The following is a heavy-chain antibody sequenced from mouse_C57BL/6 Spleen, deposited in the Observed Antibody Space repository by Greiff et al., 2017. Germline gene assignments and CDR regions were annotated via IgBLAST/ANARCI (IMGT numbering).Heavy chain of an antibody. Sequence: VQLKPSGPELVKPGASVKMSCKASGYTFTDYNMHWVKQSHGKSLEWIGYINPNNGGTSYNQKFKGKATLTVNKSSSTAYMELRSLTAEDSAVYYCARRLGRVDYWGQGTTLTVSS. V-gene: IGHV1-22*01. J-gene: IGHJ2*01. CDR2: INPNNGGT. CDR1: GYTFTDYN. CDR3: ARRLGRVDY. D-gene: IGHD4-1*01.